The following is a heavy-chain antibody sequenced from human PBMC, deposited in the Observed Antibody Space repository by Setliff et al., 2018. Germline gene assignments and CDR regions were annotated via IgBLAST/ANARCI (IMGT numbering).Heavy chain of an antibody. Sequence: SETLSLTCTVSGASISSHYWSWIRQAPGKGLQWIAYVHYNGETNYNPSLKSRVLISVDTSKNQLSLRVTSVTAADTAVYYCARGSTGAYDPWGQGTLVPSPQ. CDR2: VHYNGET. J-gene: IGHJ5*02. V-gene: IGHV4-59*11. D-gene: IGHD7-27*01. CDR3: ARGSTGAYDP. CDR1: GASISSHY.